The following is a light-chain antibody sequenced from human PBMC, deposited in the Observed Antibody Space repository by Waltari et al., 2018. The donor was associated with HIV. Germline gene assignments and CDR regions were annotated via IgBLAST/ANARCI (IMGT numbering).Light chain of an antibody. Sequence: QSVLTQPPSACGTPGQRVTISCSGSSSTNGWHDVNWYQQLPGAAPKLRIYSNNQRPSGVPDRFSGSKSGTSASLAISGLQSEDEADYDCATWDDSLNVPWVFGGGTELTVL. CDR2: SNN. CDR3: ATWDDSLNVPWV. V-gene: IGLV1-44*01. J-gene: IGLJ3*02. CDR1: SSTNGWHD.